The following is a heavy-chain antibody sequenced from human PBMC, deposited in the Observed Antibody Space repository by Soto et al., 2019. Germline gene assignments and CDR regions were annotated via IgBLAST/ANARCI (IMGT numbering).Heavy chain of an antibody. D-gene: IGHD2-15*01. J-gene: IGHJ3*02. CDR2: ISYDGSNK. V-gene: IGHV3-30*18. CDR1: GVTFSSYG. CDR3: AKGPELLLLYDAFDI. Sequence: GGSLRLSCAASGVTFSSYGMHWVRQAPGKGLEWVAVISYDGSNKYYADSVKGRFTISRDNSKNTLYLQMNSLRAEDTAVYYCAKGPELLLLYDAFDICGQGTMVTVSS.